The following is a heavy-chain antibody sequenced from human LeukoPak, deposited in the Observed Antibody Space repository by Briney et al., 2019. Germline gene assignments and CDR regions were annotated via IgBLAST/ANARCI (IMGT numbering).Heavy chain of an antibody. CDR2: IYYSGST. CDR3: ARGKWELSVGFDQ. D-gene: IGHD1-26*01. CDR1: GGSISSYY. V-gene: IGHV4-59*01. J-gene: IGHJ4*02. Sequence: SETLSLTCTVSGGSISSYYWSWIRQPPGKGLEWIGYIYYSGSTNYKPSLKSRVTISIDTSKNQISLKLSSVTAADTAVYYCARGKWELSVGFDQWGQGTLVTVSS.